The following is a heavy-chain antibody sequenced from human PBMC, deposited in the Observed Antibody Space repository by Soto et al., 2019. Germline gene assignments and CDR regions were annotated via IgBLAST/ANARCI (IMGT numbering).Heavy chain of an antibody. J-gene: IGHJ5*02. V-gene: IGHV3-23*01. D-gene: IGHD2-21*02. CDR3: AKSDCSGDCYRGFDP. CDR1: GFTFSTYV. Sequence: EVQLLESGGGLVQPGGSLRLSCAASGFTFSTYVMSWVRQAPGKGLEWVSTVTGSGLSTYYADSVRGRFTISRDNSENTLYLQMDSLGAEDTAVYYCAKSDCSGDCYRGFDPWGQGTLVTVSS. CDR2: VTGSGLST.